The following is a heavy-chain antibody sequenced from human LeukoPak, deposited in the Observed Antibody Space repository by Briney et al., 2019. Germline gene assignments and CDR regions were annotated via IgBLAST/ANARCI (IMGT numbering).Heavy chain of an antibody. CDR2: IYHSGST. CDR3: ARVDWLANYYYYMDV. Sequence: SETLSLTCAVSGGSISSSNWWSWVRQPPGKGLEWIGEIYHSGSTYSNPSLKSRVTISVDTSKNQFSLNLSSVTAADTAVYYCARVDWLANYYYYMDVWGKGTTVTVSS. V-gene: IGHV4-4*02. J-gene: IGHJ6*03. D-gene: IGHD2-21*01. CDR1: GGSISSSNW.